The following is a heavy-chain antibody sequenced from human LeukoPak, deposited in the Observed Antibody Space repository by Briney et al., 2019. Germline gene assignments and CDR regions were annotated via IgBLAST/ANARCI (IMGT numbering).Heavy chain of an antibody. V-gene: IGHV3-74*01. CDR2: INTDGSST. CDR1: GFTFSSYW. D-gene: IGHD3-10*01. J-gene: IGHJ4*02. CDR3: ASGWFGEYLDS. Sequence: GGSLRLSCAASGFTFSSYWMHWVRQAPGKGLVWVSRINTDGSSTSYADSVKGRFTISRDTSKNTLYLQMNSLRAEDTAMYYCASGWFGEYLDSWGQGTLVTVSS.